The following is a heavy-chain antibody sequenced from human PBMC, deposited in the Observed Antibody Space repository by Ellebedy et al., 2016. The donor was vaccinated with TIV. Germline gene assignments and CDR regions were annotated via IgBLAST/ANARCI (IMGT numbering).Heavy chain of an antibody. CDR1: GGSFSGYY. CDR3: ARDGGYYDILTGYFDY. Sequence: GSLRLXXAVYGGSFSGYYWSWIRQPPGKGLEWIGEINHSGSTNYNPSLKSRVTISVDTSKNQFSLKLSSVTAADTAVYYCARDGGYYDILTGYFDYWGQGTLVTVSS. D-gene: IGHD3-9*01. V-gene: IGHV4-34*01. J-gene: IGHJ4*02. CDR2: INHSGST.